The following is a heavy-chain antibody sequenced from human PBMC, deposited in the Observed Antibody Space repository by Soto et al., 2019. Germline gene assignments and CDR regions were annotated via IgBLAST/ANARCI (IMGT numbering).Heavy chain of an antibody. V-gene: IGHV1-18*01. Sequence: QVQLVQSGAEVKKPGASVKVSCKASGYTFTSYGISWVRKAPGQGLEWMVWISAYTANTKYAQKLHGRVTTTNATSTSTAYMELRSLRSDDTAVYSCARRAPPMDVWGQGTTVTVSS. CDR3: ARRAPPMDV. CDR2: ISAYTANT. J-gene: IGHJ6*02. CDR1: GYTFTSYG.